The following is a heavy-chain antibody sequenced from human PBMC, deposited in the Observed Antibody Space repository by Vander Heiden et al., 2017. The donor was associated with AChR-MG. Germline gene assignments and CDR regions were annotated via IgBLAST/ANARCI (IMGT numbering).Heavy chain of an antibody. CDR2: SRNKRNSYTT. CDR3: VSRHPTGIGFDP. V-gene: IGHV3-72*01. D-gene: IGHD1-1*01. J-gene: IGHJ5*02. Sequence: EVQLVESGGRLVQPGGSLRISCKGSRFNISDHYIDWVRQAPGKGLEGIGRSRNKRNSYTTVYGATVRGRFTISRDDSMNSLHLQMNSLKTDDTAMYYCVSRHPTGIGFDPWGQGTLVTVSS. CDR1: RFNISDHY.